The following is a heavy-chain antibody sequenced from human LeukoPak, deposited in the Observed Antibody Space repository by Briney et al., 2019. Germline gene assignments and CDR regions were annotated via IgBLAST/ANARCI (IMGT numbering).Heavy chain of an antibody. Sequence: GESLKISCETSGFYFITYWIGWVRQMPGKGLEWMGIIYPHDSDTRYSPSFQGQVTFSVDKSMNTAYLQWGSLKASDTAMYYCARRRIVGSGWYDGAFDIWGQGTTVTVSS. V-gene: IGHV5-51*01. D-gene: IGHD6-19*01. CDR3: ARRRIVGSGWYDGAFDI. CDR1: GFYFITYW. J-gene: IGHJ3*02. CDR2: IYPHDSDT.